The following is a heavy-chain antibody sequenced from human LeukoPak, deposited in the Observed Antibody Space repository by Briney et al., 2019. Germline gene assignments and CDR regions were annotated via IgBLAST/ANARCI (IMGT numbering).Heavy chain of an antibody. D-gene: IGHD2-15*01. J-gene: IGHJ2*01. CDR1: GYTFINYD. CDR3: ARGQGYCSGGSCYSVWYFDL. CDR2: INPSGGGS. Sequence: ASVKVSCKASGYTFINYDIHWVRQAPGQGFEWVGLINPSGGGSSYAQKFKGRVSMTRDTSTGTVYMDLSSLTPEDTAVYYCARGQGYCSGGSCYSVWYFDLWGRGTLVTVSS. V-gene: IGHV1-46*01.